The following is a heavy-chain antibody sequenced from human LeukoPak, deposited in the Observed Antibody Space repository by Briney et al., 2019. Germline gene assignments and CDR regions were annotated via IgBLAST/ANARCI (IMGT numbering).Heavy chain of an antibody. CDR2: IWYDGSYK. Sequence: PGGSLRLSCAASGFTFSNYGMHWVRQAPGKGLEWVAVIWYDGSYKSYGDSVKGRFTISRDNSKNTLFLQMNSLRADDTAVYCCARDTLIAAPKTGTVTRIGWFDTWGQGTLVTVSS. CDR3: ARDTLIAAPKTGTVTRIGWFDT. V-gene: IGHV3-33*01. CDR1: GFTFSNYG. J-gene: IGHJ5*02. D-gene: IGHD6-13*01.